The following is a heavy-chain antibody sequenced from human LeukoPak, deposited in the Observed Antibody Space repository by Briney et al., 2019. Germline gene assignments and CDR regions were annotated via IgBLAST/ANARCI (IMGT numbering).Heavy chain of an antibody. J-gene: IGHJ5*02. CDR1: GFTFSSYS. V-gene: IGHV3-21*01. CDR2: ISSSSSYI. D-gene: IGHD2-2*01. Sequence: GGSLRLSRAASGFTFSSYSMNWVRQAPGKGLEWVSSISSSSSYIYYADSVKGRFTISRDNAKNSLYLQMNSLRAEDTAVYYCARDPVVPAAYGNWFDPWGQGTLVTVSS. CDR3: ARDPVVPAAYGNWFDP.